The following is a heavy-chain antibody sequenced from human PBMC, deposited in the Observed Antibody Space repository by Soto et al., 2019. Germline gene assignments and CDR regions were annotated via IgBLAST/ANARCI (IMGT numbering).Heavy chain of an antibody. D-gene: IGHD1-26*01. CDR3: ARYRYGGSYYFDY. V-gene: IGHV1-69*13. CDR2: IIPIFGTA. Sequence: SVKVSCKASGGTFSSYAISWVRQAPGQGLEWMGGIIPIFGTANYAQKFQGRVTITADESTSTAYMELSSLRSEDTAVYYCARYRYGGSYYFDYWGQGTLVTVSS. J-gene: IGHJ4*02. CDR1: GGTFSSYA.